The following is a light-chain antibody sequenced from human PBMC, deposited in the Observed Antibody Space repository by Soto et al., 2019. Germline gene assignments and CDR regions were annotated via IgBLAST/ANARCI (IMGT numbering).Light chain of an antibody. CDR1: SSDVGRYDY. CDR2: DVT. J-gene: IGLJ1*01. CDR3: CSFISRTNRFV. V-gene: IGLV2-11*01. Sequence: QSVLTQPRSVSASPGQSVTISCTGTSSDVGRYDYVSWYQQHPGKAPKLIVYDVTERPSGVPDRFSGSKSGNTASLTISGLQAEDEADYSCCSFISRTNRFVVGTGTKVTVL.